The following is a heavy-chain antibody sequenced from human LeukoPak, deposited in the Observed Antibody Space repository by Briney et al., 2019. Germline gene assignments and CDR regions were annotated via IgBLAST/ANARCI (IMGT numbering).Heavy chain of an antibody. J-gene: IGHJ4*02. CDR1: GFTFSGSA. D-gene: IGHD1-20*01. V-gene: IGHV3-73*01. Sequence: GGSLRLSCAASGFTFSGSAMHWVRQASGKGLEWAGRIRSKADNYATAYPASVKGRFTISRDDSKNMAYLEMNSLKTEDTAVYYCIGQPTGITGTTGDDYWGQGTLVTVSS. CDR2: IRSKADNYAT. CDR3: IGQPTGITGTTGDDY.